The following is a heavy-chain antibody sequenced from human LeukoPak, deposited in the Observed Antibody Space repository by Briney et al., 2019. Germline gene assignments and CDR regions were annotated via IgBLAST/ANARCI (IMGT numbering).Heavy chain of an antibody. V-gene: IGHV4-34*01. CDR1: GGSFSGYY. J-gene: IGHJ3*02. D-gene: IGHD1-20*01. Sequence: PSETLSLTCAVYGGSFSGYYWSWTRQPPGKGLEWIGEINHSGSTNYNPSLKSRVTISVDTSKNQFSLKLSSVTAADTAVYYCARASSDVYNWNAADAFDIWGQGTMVTVSS. CDR2: INHSGST. CDR3: ARASSDVYNWNAADAFDI.